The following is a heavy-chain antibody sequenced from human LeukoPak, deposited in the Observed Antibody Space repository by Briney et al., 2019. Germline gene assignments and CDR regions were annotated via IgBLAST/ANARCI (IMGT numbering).Heavy chain of an antibody. CDR1: GYSFTSYW. Sequence: GESLKISCKGSGYSFTSYWIGWVRQMPGKGLEWMGIIYPGDSDTRYSPSFQGQVTISADKSISTAYLQWSSLKASDTAVYYCAREGITGTTSPYFDYWGQGTLVTVSS. CDR3: AREGITGTTSPYFDY. V-gene: IGHV5-51*01. CDR2: IYPGDSDT. J-gene: IGHJ4*02. D-gene: IGHD1-20*01.